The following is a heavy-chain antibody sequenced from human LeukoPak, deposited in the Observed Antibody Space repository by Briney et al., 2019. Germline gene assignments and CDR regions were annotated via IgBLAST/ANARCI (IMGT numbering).Heavy chain of an antibody. CDR2: ISYDGSNK. CDR1: GFTFSSYG. J-gene: IGHJ4*02. V-gene: IGHV3-30*18. Sequence: GGSLRLSCATSGFTFSSYGMHWVRQAPGKGLEWVAVISYDGSNKYYADSVKGRFTISRDNSKNTLYLQMNSLRAGDTAVYYCAKDSHVWGSYRYRDFDYWGQGTLVTVSS. D-gene: IGHD3-16*02. CDR3: AKDSHVWGSYRYRDFDY.